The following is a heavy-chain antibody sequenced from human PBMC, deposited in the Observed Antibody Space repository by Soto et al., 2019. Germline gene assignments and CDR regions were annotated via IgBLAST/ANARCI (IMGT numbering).Heavy chain of an antibody. CDR3: AGGYCSGGSCPLLSYYYGMDV. Sequence: GSLRLSCAGSGFTLTRSAVSWVRQAPGKGLEWVSGISAGGGGTYYADSVKGRFTISRDNSKNTLYLQMNSLRAEDTAVYYCAGGYCSGGSCPLLSYYYGMDVWGQGTTVTVSS. V-gene: IGHV3-23*01. D-gene: IGHD2-15*01. CDR2: ISAGGGGT. CDR1: GFTLTRSA. J-gene: IGHJ6*02.